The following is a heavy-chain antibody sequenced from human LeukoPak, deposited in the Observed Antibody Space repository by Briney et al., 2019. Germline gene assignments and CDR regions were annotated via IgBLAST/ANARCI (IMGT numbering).Heavy chain of an antibody. CDR1: GYTFTSYG. CDR3: ARDLSVVVVAATNNWFDP. V-gene: IGHV1-18*01. Sequence: VASVKVSCKASGYTFTSYGISWVRQAPGQGLEWMGWISAYNGNTNYAQKLQGRVTMTTDTSTSTAYMELRSLRSDDTAVYYCARDLSVVVVAATNNWFDPWGQGTLVTVSS. J-gene: IGHJ5*02. D-gene: IGHD2-15*01. CDR2: ISAYNGNT.